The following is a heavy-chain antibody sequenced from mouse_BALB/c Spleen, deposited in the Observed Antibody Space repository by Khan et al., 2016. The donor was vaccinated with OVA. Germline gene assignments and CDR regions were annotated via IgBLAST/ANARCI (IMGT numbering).Heavy chain of an antibody. J-gene: IGHJ3*01. V-gene: IGHV5-4*02. CDR1: GFTFSDYY. D-gene: IGHD1-1*02. Sequence: EVELVESGGGLVKPGGSLKLSCAAYGFTFSDYYMYWVRQTPEKRLEWVATISDGGSYTYYPDSVKGRFTISRDNAKNNLYLQMSSLKSDDTAMYDCARAGYGGFAYWGQGTLVTVSA. CDR3: ARAGYGGFAY. CDR2: ISDGGSYT.